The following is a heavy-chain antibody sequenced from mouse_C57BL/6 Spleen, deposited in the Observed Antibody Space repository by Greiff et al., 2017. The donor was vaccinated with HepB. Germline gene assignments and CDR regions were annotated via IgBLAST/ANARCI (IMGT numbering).Heavy chain of an antibody. V-gene: IGHV1-59*01. J-gene: IGHJ4*01. CDR1: GYTFTSYW. CDR2: IDPSDSYT. Sequence: QVQLQQPGAELVRPGTSVKLSCKASGYTFTSYWMHWVKQRPGQGLEWIGVIDPSDSYTNYNQKFKGKATLTVDTSSSTAYMQLSSLTSEDSAVYYCARSDYYGSSYDAMDDWGQGTSVTVSS. D-gene: IGHD1-1*01. CDR3: ARSDYYGSSYDAMDD.